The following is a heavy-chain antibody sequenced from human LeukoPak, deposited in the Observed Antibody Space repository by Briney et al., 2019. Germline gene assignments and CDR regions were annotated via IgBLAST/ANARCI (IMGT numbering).Heavy chain of an antibody. Sequence: SETLSLTCTVSGGSISSYYWSWIRQPPGKGLEWIGYIYYSGSTNYNPSLKSRVTISVDKSKNQFSLKLSSVTAADTAVYYCARDRRPPYSGYNYFDYWGQGTLVTVSS. V-gene: IGHV4-59*12. CDR3: ARDRRPPYSGYNYFDY. J-gene: IGHJ4*02. CDR1: GGSISSYY. CDR2: IYYSGST. D-gene: IGHD5-12*01.